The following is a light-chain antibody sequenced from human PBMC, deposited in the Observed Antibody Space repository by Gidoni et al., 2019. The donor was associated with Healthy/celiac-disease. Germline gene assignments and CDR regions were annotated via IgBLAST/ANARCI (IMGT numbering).Light chain of an antibody. J-gene: IGKJ1*01. CDR3: QQYKNWPPWT. CDR2: GAS. V-gene: IGKV3-15*01. CDR1: QSVSSN. Sequence: EIVMTQSPATLSVSPGERATLSCRASQSVSSNLAWYQQKPGQAHRLLIYGASTRATGIPARFSGSGSGTEFTITISSLQSEDFAVYYCQQYKNWPPWTFXQXTKVXIK.